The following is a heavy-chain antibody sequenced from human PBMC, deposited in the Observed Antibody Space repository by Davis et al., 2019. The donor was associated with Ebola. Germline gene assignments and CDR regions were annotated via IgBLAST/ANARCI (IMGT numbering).Heavy chain of an antibody. CDR2: IHYSGST. D-gene: IGHD3-16*01. CDR1: GGSISRHY. CDR3: AERGGSV. Sequence: PSETLSLTCTVSGGSISRHYWSWIRQPPGKGLEWIGSIHYSGSTSYNPSLKSRVTISVDTSKNQFSLKLSSVTAADTAMYYCAERGGSVWGQGTLVTVSS. J-gene: IGHJ4*02. V-gene: IGHV4-59*11.